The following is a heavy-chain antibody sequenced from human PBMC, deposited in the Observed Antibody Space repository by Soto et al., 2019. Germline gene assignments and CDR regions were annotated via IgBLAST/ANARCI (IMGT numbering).Heavy chain of an antibody. CDR3: ARDTDDSSGPDGMDI. CDR1: GGTFSSYA. D-gene: IGHD3-22*01. Sequence: QVQLVQSGAEVKKPGSSVKVSCKASGGTFSSYAISWVRQAPGQGLEWLGGIITIFGTANYAQQFQCRVTITSDESTSTAYMELSSLRSEDTAVYYCARDTDDSSGPDGMDIWGQVTTVTVSS. J-gene: IGHJ6*02. CDR2: IITIFGTA. V-gene: IGHV1-69*01.